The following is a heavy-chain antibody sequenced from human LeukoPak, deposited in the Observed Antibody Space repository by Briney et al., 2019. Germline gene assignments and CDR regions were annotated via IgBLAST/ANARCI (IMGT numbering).Heavy chain of an antibody. Sequence: PSETLSLTCSVSGRSVTSGTYYWTWIRQSAGKGLEWIGYIYYTGTTNYNPSLKSRVTISLDTSKNQFSLRVSSVTAADTGTYYCASPGPDYGDYAYAYWGQGSLVTVSS. D-gene: IGHD4-17*01. J-gene: IGHJ4*02. CDR3: ASPGPDYGDYAYAY. V-gene: IGHV4-61*01. CDR1: GRSVTSGTYY. CDR2: IYYTGTT.